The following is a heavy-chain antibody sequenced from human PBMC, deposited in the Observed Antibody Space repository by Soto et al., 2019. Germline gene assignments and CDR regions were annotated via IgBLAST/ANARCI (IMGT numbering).Heavy chain of an antibody. CDR2: ISAYNGNT. CDR3: ARAFFGVVIIGLAPGWFDP. V-gene: IGHV1-18*04. J-gene: IGHJ5*02. Sequence: ASVKVSCKASGYTFTGYYMHWVRQAPGQGLEWMGWISAYNGNTNYAQKLQGRVTMTTDTSTSTAYMELRSLRSDDTAVYYCARAFFGVVIIGLAPGWFDPWGQGTLVTVSS. CDR1: GYTFTGYY. D-gene: IGHD3-3*01.